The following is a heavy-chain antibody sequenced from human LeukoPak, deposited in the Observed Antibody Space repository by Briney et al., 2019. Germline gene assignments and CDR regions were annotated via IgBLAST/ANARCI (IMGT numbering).Heavy chain of an antibody. J-gene: IGHJ4*02. CDR1: GFTFTSSA. CDR2: IVVGSGNT. Sequence: SVKVSCKASGFTFTSSAMQWVRQARGQRLEWIGWIVVGSGNTNYAQKFQERVTITRDMSTSTAYMELSSLRSEDTAVYYCARDPGYSYAVDYWGQGTLVTVSS. V-gene: IGHV1-58*02. D-gene: IGHD5-18*01. CDR3: ARDPGYSYAVDY.